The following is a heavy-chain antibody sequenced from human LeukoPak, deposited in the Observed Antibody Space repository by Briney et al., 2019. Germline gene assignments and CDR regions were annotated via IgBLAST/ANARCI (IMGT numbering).Heavy chain of an antibody. D-gene: IGHD3-22*01. J-gene: IGHJ3*02. V-gene: IGHV4-39*07. Sequence: PSETLSLTCTVSGGSISSSSYYWGWIRQPPGRGLEWIGSIYYSESTYYNPSLKSRVTISVDTSKNQFSLKLSSVTAADTAVYYCARDYDSSGYSDAFDIWGQGTMVTVSS. CDR1: GGSISSSSYY. CDR3: ARDYDSSGYSDAFDI. CDR2: IYYSEST.